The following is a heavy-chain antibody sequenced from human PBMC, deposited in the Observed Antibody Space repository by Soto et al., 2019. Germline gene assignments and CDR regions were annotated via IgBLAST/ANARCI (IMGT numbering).Heavy chain of an antibody. CDR2: IYYSGST. CDR3: ARSQDFLFDP. D-gene: IGHD3-3*01. CDR1: GGSISSYY. V-gene: IGHV4-59*01. Sequence: SETLSLTCTVSGGSISSYYWSWIRQPPGKGLEWIGYIYYSGSTNYNPSLKSRVTISVDTSKNQFSLKLSSVTAADTAVYYCARSQDFLFDPWGQGTLVTVSS. J-gene: IGHJ5*02.